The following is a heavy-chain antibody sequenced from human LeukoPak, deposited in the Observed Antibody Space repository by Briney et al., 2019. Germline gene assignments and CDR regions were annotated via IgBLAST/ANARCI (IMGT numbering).Heavy chain of an antibody. V-gene: IGHV4-34*01. CDR3: ASLSRYCSSTSCYGRARSDY. CDR2: INHSGST. J-gene: IGHJ4*02. D-gene: IGHD2-2*01. Sequence: PGGSLRLSCAASGFTFSSYAMSWVRQAPGKGLEWIGEINHSGSTNYNPSLKSRVTISVDTSKNQFSLKLSSVTAADTAVYYCASLSRYCSSTSCYGRARSDYWGQGTLVTVSS. CDR1: GFTFSSYA.